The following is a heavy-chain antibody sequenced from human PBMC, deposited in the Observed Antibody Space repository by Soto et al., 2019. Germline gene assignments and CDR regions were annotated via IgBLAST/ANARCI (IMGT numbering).Heavy chain of an antibody. Sequence: EVQLVESGGGLVQPGGSLRLSCAASGFTFSSYWMHWVRQAPGKGLVWVSRINSDGSSTSYADSVKGRFTISRDNAKNTLYLQRDSLGAEDTAVYYCASHKGEQWRDSDAFDIWGQGTMVTVSS. CDR1: GFTFSSYW. D-gene: IGHD6-19*01. J-gene: IGHJ3*02. V-gene: IGHV3-74*01. CDR2: INSDGSST. CDR3: ASHKGEQWRDSDAFDI.